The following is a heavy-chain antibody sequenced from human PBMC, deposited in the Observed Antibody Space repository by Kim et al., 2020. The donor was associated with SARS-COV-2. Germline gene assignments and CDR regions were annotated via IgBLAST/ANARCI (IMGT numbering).Heavy chain of an antibody. J-gene: IGHJ4*02. CDR1: GFTFSSYG. Sequence: GGSLRLSCAASGFTFSSYGMHWVRQAPGKGLEWVAVISYDGSNKYYADSVKGRFTISRDNSKNTLYLQMNSLRAEDTAVYYCAKDLGGSYFDYWGQGTLVTVSS. D-gene: IGHD1-26*01. CDR2: ISYDGSNK. V-gene: IGHV3-30*18. CDR3: AKDLGGSYFDY.